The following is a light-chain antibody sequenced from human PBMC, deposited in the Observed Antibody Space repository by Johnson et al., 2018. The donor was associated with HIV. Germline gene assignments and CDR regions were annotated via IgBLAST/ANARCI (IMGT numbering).Light chain of an antibody. CDR2: ENN. CDR1: SPNIGINY. Sequence: QSVLTQPPSVSAASGQKVTISCSGSSPNIGINYVSWYQQFPGEAPKLLIYENNKRPSGIPDRFSGSKSGTSATLGITGLQTGDEADYYCGTWDISLSVGYVFGTGTKVTVL. CDR3: GTWDISLSVGYV. J-gene: IGLJ1*01. V-gene: IGLV1-51*01.